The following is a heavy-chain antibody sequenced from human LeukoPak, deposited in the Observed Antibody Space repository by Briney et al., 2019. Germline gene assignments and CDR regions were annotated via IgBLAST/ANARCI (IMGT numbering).Heavy chain of an antibody. V-gene: IGHV3-48*01. CDR2: ITSSSSPI. CDR1: GFTFSSYS. Sequence: RGSLRLSCAASGFTFSSYSMNWVRQAPGKGLEWVSYITSSSSPIYYADSVQGRFTISRDNAKNSLFLQMNSLRAEDTAVYYCARSSSGAKDYWGQGTLVTVSS. D-gene: IGHD1-26*01. CDR3: ARSSSGAKDY. J-gene: IGHJ4*02.